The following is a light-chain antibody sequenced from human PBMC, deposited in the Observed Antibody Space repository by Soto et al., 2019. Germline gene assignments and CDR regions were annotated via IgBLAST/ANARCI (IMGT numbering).Light chain of an antibody. CDR3: HQRQSWPRT. CDR1: QYINTR. J-gene: IGKJ1*01. CDR2: QTS. V-gene: IGKV3-11*01. Sequence: EIVLTQSPATLSSCPGDRVTLSCRASQYINTRLAWYQHRPGQAPRLLSYQTSIRAAGIPARFSASGSGTDFTLTISDVQPEDFALYYCHQRQSWPRTFGQGTKVDI.